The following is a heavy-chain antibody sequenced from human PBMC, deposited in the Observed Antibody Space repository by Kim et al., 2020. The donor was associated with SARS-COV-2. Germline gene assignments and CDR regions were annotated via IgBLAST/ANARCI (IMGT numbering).Heavy chain of an antibody. CDR1: PMPLLIYG. CDR3: ANYRSNFYEWY. CDR2: FTPGTDAT. D-gene: IGHD2-2*01. V-gene: IGHV3-23*01. J-gene: IGHJ4*02. Sequence: GGSLRLSCVLSPMPLLIYGTGYGLLRKQSKLGRASAFTPGTDATFYAGSVMGRFSISRDNSRDTLYLQMYSLRAEDTAVYYCANYRSNFYEWYWGRGTL.